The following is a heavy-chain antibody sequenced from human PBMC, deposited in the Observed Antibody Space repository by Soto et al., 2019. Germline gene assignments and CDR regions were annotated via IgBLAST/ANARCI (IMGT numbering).Heavy chain of an antibody. V-gene: IGHV1-69*13. CDR1: GGTFSSYA. CDR3: ASPQGGTAAGTFDY. Sequence: ASVKVSCKASGGTFSSYAISWVRQAPGQGLEWMGGIIPIFGTANYAQKFQGRVTITADESTSTAYMELSSLRSEDTAVYYCASPQGGTAAGTFDYWGQGTLVTVSS. CDR2: IIPIFGTA. D-gene: IGHD6-13*01. J-gene: IGHJ4*02.